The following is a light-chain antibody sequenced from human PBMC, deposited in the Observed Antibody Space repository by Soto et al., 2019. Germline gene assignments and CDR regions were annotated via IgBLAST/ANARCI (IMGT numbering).Light chain of an antibody. CDR3: SSYTTSNTRQIV. Sequence: LTQPASVSGSPGQSITISCTGTSSDVGGYNYVSWYQQHPGKAPKFMIYDVSNRPSGVSNRFSGSKSGNTASLTISGLQAEDEADYYCSSYTTSNTRQIVFGTGTKLTVL. CDR1: SSDVGGYNY. J-gene: IGLJ1*01. CDR2: DVS. V-gene: IGLV2-14*01.